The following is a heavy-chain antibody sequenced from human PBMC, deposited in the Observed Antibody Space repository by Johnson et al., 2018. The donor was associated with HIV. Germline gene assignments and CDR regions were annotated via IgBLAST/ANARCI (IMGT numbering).Heavy chain of an antibody. Sequence: VQLVESGGGLIQPGGSLRLSCAASGFTVSSNYMSWVRQAPGKGLEWVSVIYSGGSTYYADSVKGRFTISRDNSKNTLYLQINSLRAEDTAVYYCARDRRITIFGSGRAVQSNDAFDIWGQGTMVTVSS. CDR3: ARDRRITIFGSGRAVQSNDAFDI. V-gene: IGHV3-66*03. CDR1: GFTVSSNY. J-gene: IGHJ3*02. CDR2: IYSGGST. D-gene: IGHD3-3*01.